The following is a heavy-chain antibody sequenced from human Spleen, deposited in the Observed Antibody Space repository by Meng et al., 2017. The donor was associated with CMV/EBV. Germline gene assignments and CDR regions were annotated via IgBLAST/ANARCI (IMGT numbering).Heavy chain of an antibody. CDR3: TRTWIDSFTPDFDY. V-gene: IGHV1-2*06. CDR2: INPKSAGT. CDR1: GYPCVGHY. D-gene: IGHD2-2*03. Sequence: QVQLVQSGSEAKKPGASVKVSCKTSGYPCVGHYIHWVRQAPGQGLEWMGRINPKSAGTDYVEKFQGRVTMTRDTSNTIVYMELSRLTADDTAVYYCTRTWIDSFTPDFDYWGQGSLVTVSS. J-gene: IGHJ4*02.